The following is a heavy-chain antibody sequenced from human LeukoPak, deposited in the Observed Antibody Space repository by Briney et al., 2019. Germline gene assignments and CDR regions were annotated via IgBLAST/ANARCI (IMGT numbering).Heavy chain of an antibody. CDR2: FDPEDGET. CDR1: GYTLTELS. Sequence: ASVKVSCKVSGYTLTELSMHWVRQAPGKGLEWMGGFDPEDGETIYAQKFQGRVTMTEDTSTDTAYMELSSLRSEDTAVYYCATAVWETSPRPAAIVYFDYWGQGTVVTVS. J-gene: IGHJ4*02. V-gene: IGHV1-24*01. D-gene: IGHD2-2*01. CDR3: ATAVWETSPRPAAIVYFDY.